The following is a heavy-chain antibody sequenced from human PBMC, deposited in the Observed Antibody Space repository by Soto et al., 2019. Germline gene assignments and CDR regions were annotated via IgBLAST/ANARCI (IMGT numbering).Heavy chain of an antibody. CDR2: MNPNSGNT. J-gene: IGHJ3*02. V-gene: IGHV1-8*01. D-gene: IGHD6-13*01. CDR1: GYTFTSYD. Sequence: ASVKVSCKASGYTFTSYDSNWVRQATGQGLEWMGWMNPNSGNTGYAQKFQGRVTMTRNTSISTAYMELSSLRSEDTAVYYCAILAAAGPTDAFDIWGQGTMVTVSS. CDR3: AILAAAGPTDAFDI.